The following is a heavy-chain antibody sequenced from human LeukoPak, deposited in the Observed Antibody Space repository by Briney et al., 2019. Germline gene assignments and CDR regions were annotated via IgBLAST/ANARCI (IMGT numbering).Heavy chain of an antibody. CDR3: ARDRPRGKHYYDSSGYPAPGDY. J-gene: IGHJ4*02. CDR2: ISSSSSYI. V-gene: IGHV3-21*01. Sequence: GGSLRLSCAASGFTFSSYSMNWVRQAPGKGLEWVSSISSSSSYIYYADSVKGRFTISRDNAKNSLYLQMNSLRAEDTAVYYCARDRPRGKHYYDSSGYPAPGDYWGQGTLVTVSS. CDR1: GFTFSSYS. D-gene: IGHD3-22*01.